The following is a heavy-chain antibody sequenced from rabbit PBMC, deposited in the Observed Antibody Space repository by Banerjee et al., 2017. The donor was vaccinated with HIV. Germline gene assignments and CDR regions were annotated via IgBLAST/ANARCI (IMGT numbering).Heavy chain of an antibody. CDR1: GFDFSSSYF. V-gene: IGHV1S45*01. D-gene: IGHD6-1*01. CDR3: ARGNTGVGYAYAWYYFNL. CDR2: IVTGSSGST. Sequence: QEQLVESGGGLVQPGGSLTLSCKASGFDFSSSYFMCWVRQAPGKGLEWIACIVTGSSGSTYYASWAKGRFTISKTSSTTVTLQMTSLTAADTATYFCARGNTGVGYAYAWYYFNLWGPGTLVTVS. J-gene: IGHJ4*01.